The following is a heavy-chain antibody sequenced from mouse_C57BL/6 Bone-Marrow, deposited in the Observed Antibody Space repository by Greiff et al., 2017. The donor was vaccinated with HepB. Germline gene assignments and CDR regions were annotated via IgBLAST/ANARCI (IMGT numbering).Heavy chain of an antibody. Sequence: VQLQQPGAELVRPGSSVKLSCKASGYTFTSYWMHWVKQRPIQGLEWIGNIDPSDSETHYNQKFKDKATLTVDKSSSTAYMQLSSLTSEDSAVYYGARKRVAAGSRGYFDYWGQGTTLTVSS. D-gene: IGHD1-1*01. J-gene: IGHJ2*01. CDR3: ARKRVAAGSRGYFDY. CDR1: GYTFTSYW. V-gene: IGHV1-52*01. CDR2: IDPSDSET.